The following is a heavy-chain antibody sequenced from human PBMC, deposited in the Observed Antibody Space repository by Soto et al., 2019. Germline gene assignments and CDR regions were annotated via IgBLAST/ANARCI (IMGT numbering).Heavy chain of an antibody. CDR2: IWYDGSNK. V-gene: IGHV3-33*01. D-gene: IGHD3-10*01. Sequence: QVQLVESGGGVVQPGRSLRLSCAASGFTFSSYGMHWVRQAPGKGLEWVAVIWYDGSNKYYADSVKGRFTISRDNSKKTLNVTMSSLRADDTAVYYCASIGAMVRGVIMTSDYYYYGMDVWGQGTTVTVSS. CDR1: GFTFSSYG. CDR3: ASIGAMVRGVIMTSDYYYYGMDV. J-gene: IGHJ6*02.